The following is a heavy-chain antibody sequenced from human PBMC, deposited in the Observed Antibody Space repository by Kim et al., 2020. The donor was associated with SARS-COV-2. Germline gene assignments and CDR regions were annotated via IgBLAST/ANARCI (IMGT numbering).Heavy chain of an antibody. Sequence: SETLSLTCAVYGGSFSGYYWRWIRQPPGKGLEWIGEINHSGSTNYNPSLKCRVTISEDTYKNQLSLKLSSVTAADTAVYYCAGQGFNTPSAYYYASSGWKRFDYWGQGTLVTVSS. J-gene: IGHJ4*02. D-gene: IGHD3-22*01. V-gene: IGHV4-34*01. CDR2: INHSGST. CDR1: GGSFSGYY. CDR3: AGQGFNTPSAYYYASSGWKRFDY.